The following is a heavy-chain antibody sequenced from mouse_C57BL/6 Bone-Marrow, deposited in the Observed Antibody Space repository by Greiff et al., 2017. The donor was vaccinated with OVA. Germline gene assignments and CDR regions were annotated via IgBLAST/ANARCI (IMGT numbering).Heavy chain of an antibody. CDR1: GFSLTSYG. CDR3: AKSGYYVPYAMDY. V-gene: IGHV2-5*01. CDR2: IWRGGST. J-gene: IGHJ4*01. Sequence: QVQLKESGPGLVQPSQSLSLTCTVSGFSLTSYGVHWVRQSPGKGLEWLGVIWRGGSTDYNAAFMSRLSITKDNSKSQVFFKMNSLQADDTAIYYCAKSGYYVPYAMDYWGQGTSVTVSS. D-gene: IGHD2-3*01.